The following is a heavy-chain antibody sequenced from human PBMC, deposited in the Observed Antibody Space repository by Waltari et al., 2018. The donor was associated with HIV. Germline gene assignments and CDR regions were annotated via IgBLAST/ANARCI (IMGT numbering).Heavy chain of an antibody. V-gene: IGHV1-18*01. Sequence: QVQLVQSGAEVKKPGASVKVSCKASGYTFTSYGISWVRQAPGQGLEWMGWISVYNGHTNYAQKIQGRVTMTTDTSTSTAYMGLRSLRSDVTAVYYCARGAAGYYYYVMDVWGQGTTVTVSS. CDR1: GYTFTSYG. J-gene: IGHJ6*02. CDR2: ISVYNGHT. CDR3: ARGAAGYYYYVMDV. D-gene: IGHD6-13*01.